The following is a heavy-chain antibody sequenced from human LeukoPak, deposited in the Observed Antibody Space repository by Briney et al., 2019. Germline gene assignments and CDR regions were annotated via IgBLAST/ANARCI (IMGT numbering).Heavy chain of an antibody. D-gene: IGHD3-9*01. CDR2: IWHDGSNK. CDR1: GFTLSSYG. Sequence: GSLRLSCAASGFTLSSYGMHWVRQAPGKGLEWVAVIWHDGSNKYYADSVKGRFTISRDNSKNTLYLQMNSLRAEDTAVYYCARVPVYDILTGPYFDYWGQGTLVTVSS. V-gene: IGHV3-33*01. CDR3: ARVPVYDILTGPYFDY. J-gene: IGHJ4*02.